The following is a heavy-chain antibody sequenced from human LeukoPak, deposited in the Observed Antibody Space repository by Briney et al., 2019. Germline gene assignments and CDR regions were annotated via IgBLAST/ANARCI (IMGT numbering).Heavy chain of an antibody. Sequence: GGSLRLSCAASGFTFSSYWMSWVRQAPGKGLEWVANIKQGGSEKYYVDSVEGRFTISRDNAKNSLYLQMNSLRAEDTAVYYCARGRIYYDSSGYSDYWGQGTLVTVSS. V-gene: IGHV3-7*01. J-gene: IGHJ4*02. CDR2: IKQGGSEK. CDR1: GFTFSSYW. D-gene: IGHD3-22*01. CDR3: ARGRIYYDSSGYSDY.